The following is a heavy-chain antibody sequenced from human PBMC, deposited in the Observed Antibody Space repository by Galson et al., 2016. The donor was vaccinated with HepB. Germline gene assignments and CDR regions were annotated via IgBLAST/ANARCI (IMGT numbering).Heavy chain of an antibody. CDR3: AKGWSGPDS. J-gene: IGHJ4*02. CDR2: ISSASHST. CDR1: GFTFSTSA. D-gene: IGHD3-3*01. Sequence: SLRLSCAASGFTFSTSAMSWVRQAPWQGLEWVSAISSASHSTYYADSVKGRFTISRDNAKNTLFLQMDSLKIDDTAVYYCAKGWSGPDSWGQGTLVTVSS. V-gene: IGHV3-23*01.